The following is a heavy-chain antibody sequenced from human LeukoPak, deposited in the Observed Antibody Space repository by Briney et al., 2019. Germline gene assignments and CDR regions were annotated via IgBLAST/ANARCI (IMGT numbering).Heavy chain of an antibody. Sequence: SVKVSCKASGFTFSNSAMQWVRQARRQRLEWIGWIVVGSGNTNYAQKFQERVTITRDMSTSTAYMELSSLRSEDTAVYYCAAGPYDFWSGHSASYYFDYWGQGTLVTVSS. J-gene: IGHJ4*02. CDR1: GFTFSNSA. CDR3: AAGPYDFWSGHSASYYFDY. CDR2: IVVGSGNT. D-gene: IGHD3-3*01. V-gene: IGHV1-58*02.